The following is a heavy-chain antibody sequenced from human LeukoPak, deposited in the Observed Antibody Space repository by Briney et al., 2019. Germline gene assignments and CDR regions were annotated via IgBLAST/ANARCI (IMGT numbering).Heavy chain of an antibody. J-gene: IGHJ4*02. V-gene: IGHV3-74*01. CDR2: INSDGSST. Sequence: GGSLRLSCAASGFTFSSYWMHWVRQAPGKGLVWVSRINSDGSSTSYADSVKGRFTISRDNAKNTLYLQMNSLRAEDTAVYYCARSGYYYDSSGYYYVFDYWGQGTLVTVS. D-gene: IGHD3-22*01. CDR3: ARSGYYYDSSGYYYVFDY. CDR1: GFTFSSYW.